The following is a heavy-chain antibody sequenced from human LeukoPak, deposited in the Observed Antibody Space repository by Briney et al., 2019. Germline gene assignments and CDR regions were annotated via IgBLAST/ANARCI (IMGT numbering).Heavy chain of an antibody. CDR1: GFTFSSSW. J-gene: IGHJ4*02. CDR3: ASLDY. CDR2: IKQDGSEK. V-gene: IGHV3-7*01. Sequence: GGSLRLSCAATGFTFSSSWMNWVRQAPGKGLEWVANIKQDGSEKYYVDSVKGRFTISRDNAKNSLYLQMNTLRAEDTAVYYCASLDYWGQGTLVTVSS.